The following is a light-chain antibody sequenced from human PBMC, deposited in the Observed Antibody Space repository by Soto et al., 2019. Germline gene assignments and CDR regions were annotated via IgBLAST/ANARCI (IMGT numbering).Light chain of an antibody. CDR2: GAS. Sequence: ETVMTQSAATLSVSPGERTTLSCRASQSVNSNLAWHQQKPGQAPRLLIFGASIRATGVPDRFSGSGSGTEFTLTISSLQSEDSAVYYCQQYNDWPPRTFGGGTKVDSK. J-gene: IGKJ4*01. CDR1: QSVNSN. CDR3: QQYNDWPPRT. V-gene: IGKV3-15*01.